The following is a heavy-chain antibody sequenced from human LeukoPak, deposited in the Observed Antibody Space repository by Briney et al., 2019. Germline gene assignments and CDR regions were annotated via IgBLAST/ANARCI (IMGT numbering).Heavy chain of an antibody. CDR3: AKGDYYDLDY. V-gene: IGHV3-23*01. CDR1: GFTFSNFG. CDR2: ITSGVGVT. J-gene: IGHJ4*02. Sequence: EGSLRLSCTASGFTFSNFGMNWVRQAPGKGLEWVSIITSGVGVTYYADSVKGRFIISRDNSRNTLYLQMNSLRAEDTAVYYCAKGDYYDLDYWGQGTLVTVSS. D-gene: IGHD3-22*01.